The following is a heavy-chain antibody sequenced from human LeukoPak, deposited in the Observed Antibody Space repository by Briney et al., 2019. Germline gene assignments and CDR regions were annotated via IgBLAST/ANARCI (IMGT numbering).Heavy chain of an antibody. V-gene: IGHV1-69*04. CDR1: GGTFSSYA. CDR2: IIPILGIA. D-gene: IGHD2-8*01. CDR3: ARDGLYCTNGVCSSDI. J-gene: IGHJ3*02. Sequence: SVKVSCKASGGTFSSYAISWVRQAPGQGLEWMGRIIPILGIANYAQKFQGRVTITADKSTSTVYMELTSLRSEDTAVYYCARDGLYCTNGVCSSDIWGQGTLVTVSS.